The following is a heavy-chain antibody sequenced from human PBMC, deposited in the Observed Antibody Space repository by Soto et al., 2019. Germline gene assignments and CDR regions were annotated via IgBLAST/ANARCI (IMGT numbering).Heavy chain of an antibody. CDR3: ARANWGSSLIAFDI. CDR2: ISYDGSNK. CDR1: GFTFSSYA. J-gene: IGHJ3*02. Sequence: GGSLRLSCAASGFTFSSYAMHWVRQAPGKGLEWVAVISYDGSNKYYADSVKGRFTISRDNSKNTLYLQMNSLRAEDTAVYYCARANWGSSLIAFDIWGQGTMVTVSS. V-gene: IGHV3-30*04. D-gene: IGHD7-27*01.